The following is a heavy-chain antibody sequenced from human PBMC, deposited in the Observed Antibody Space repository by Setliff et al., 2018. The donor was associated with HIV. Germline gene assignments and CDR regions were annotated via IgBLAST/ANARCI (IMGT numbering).Heavy chain of an antibody. CDR3: ARHDTEYSSYPIDY. CDR1: GYSISSGYY. D-gene: IGHD6-6*01. Sequence: PSETLSLTCPVSGYSISSGYYWGWIRQPPGRGLEWIGAIHHSGNTYYNPSLKSRVTISVDTSKNLFSLKVNSVTAADTAVYYCARHDTEYSSYPIDYWGQGNLVTVSS. CDR2: IHHSGNT. J-gene: IGHJ4*02. V-gene: IGHV4-38-2*01.